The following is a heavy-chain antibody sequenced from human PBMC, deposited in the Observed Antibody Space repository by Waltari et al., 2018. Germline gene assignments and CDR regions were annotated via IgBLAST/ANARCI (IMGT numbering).Heavy chain of an antibody. D-gene: IGHD4-17*01. V-gene: IGHV4-31*03. CDR1: GGSISSGGYY. Sequence: QVQLQESGPGLVKPSQTLSLTCTVSGGSISSGGYYWSWIRQHPGKGLEWIGYIYHSGRTYYNPSLKSRVTISVDRSKNQFSLKLSSVTAADTAVYYWARVGTVGKYYYYGMDVWGQGTTVTVSS. CDR2: IYHSGRT. CDR3: ARVGTVGKYYYYGMDV. J-gene: IGHJ6*02.